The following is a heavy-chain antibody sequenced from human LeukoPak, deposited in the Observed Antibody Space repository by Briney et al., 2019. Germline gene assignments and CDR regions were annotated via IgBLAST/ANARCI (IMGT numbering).Heavy chain of an antibody. Sequence: SETLSLTCTVSGYSISSGYYWGWIRQPPGKGLEWIGSIYHSGSTNYNPSLKSRVTISVDTSKNQFSLKLSSVTAADTAVYYCARGNYVWGSYRLPFDYWGQGTLVTVSS. CDR2: IYHSGST. J-gene: IGHJ4*02. V-gene: IGHV4-38-2*02. D-gene: IGHD3-16*02. CDR3: ARGNYVWGSYRLPFDY. CDR1: GYSISSGYY.